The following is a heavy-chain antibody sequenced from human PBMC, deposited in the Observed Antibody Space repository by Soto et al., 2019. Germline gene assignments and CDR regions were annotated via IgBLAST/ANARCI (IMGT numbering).Heavy chain of an antibody. CDR3: ASYVRGPTFYLDS. Sequence: EVQLLESGGGLVQPGGSLRLSCAASGFSFRTYAMSWVRQAPGQGLEWVSVISDTGDDTYYADSVKGRFTISRDSSRNTRYLRMNSLRAYDTAVYYCASYVRGPTFYLDSWGEGTVVTVAS. V-gene: IGHV3-23*01. D-gene: IGHD3-10*02. J-gene: IGHJ4*02. CDR1: GFSFRTYA. CDR2: ISDTGDDT.